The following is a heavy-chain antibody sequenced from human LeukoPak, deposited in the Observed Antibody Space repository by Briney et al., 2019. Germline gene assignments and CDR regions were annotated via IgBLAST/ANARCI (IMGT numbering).Heavy chain of an antibody. CDR1: RSTFNKYW. CDR3: ARVPAAGTQFDD. V-gene: IGHV3-74*01. D-gene: IGHD6-13*01. J-gene: IGHJ4*02. CDR2: INIDGSSI. Sequence: GGSLRLSCTASRSTFNKYWMHWVRQAPGKGLVWVSRINIDGSSISYADSVKGRFTISRDNAKSTLYLQMNSLRAEDTAVYYCARVPAAGTQFDDSGQGTLVTVSS.